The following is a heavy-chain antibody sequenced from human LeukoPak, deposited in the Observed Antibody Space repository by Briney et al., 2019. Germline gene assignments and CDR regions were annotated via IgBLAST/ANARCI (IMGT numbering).Heavy chain of an antibody. J-gene: IGHJ5*02. D-gene: IGHD3-16*02. CDR2: IYYSGST. Sequence: SETLSLTCTVSGGSISSSSYYWGWIRQPPGKGLEWIGSIYYSGSTYYNPSLKSRVTISVDKSKNQFSLKLSSVTAADTAVYYCASLSVDVWGSYRYTVQTWGQGTLVTVSS. CDR3: ASLSVDVWGSYRYTVQT. CDR1: GGSISSSSYY. V-gene: IGHV4-39*07.